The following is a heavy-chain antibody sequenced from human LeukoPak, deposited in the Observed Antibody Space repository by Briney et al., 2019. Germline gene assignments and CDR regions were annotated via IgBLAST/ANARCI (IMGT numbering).Heavy chain of an antibody. J-gene: IGHJ4*02. D-gene: IGHD2/OR15-2a*01. Sequence: PGGSLRLSCAASGITFSSYAMNWVRQAPGKGLEWVSSITGTGVDTNYADSVKGRVTISRDNSKNTLYLQMNSLRAEDTATYYCAKGGANRVYYFDSWGQGTLVTVSS. CDR1: GITFSSYA. CDR2: ITGTGVDT. V-gene: IGHV3-23*01. CDR3: AKGGANRVYYFDS.